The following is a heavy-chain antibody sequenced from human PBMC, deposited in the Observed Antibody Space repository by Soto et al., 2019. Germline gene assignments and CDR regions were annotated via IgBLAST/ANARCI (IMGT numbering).Heavy chain of an antibody. CDR3: AIVETYYDILTGYSPLGY. Sequence: QVQLVQSGAEVKKPGSSVKVSCKASGGTFSSYAISWVRQAPGQGLEWMGGIIPIFGTANYAQKFQGRVTMTAYKSTPTAYMELSSLRSEDTAVYYCAIVETYYDILTGYSPLGYWGQGTLVTVSS. D-gene: IGHD3-9*01. CDR2: IIPIFGTA. CDR1: GGTFSSYA. V-gene: IGHV1-69*06. J-gene: IGHJ4*02.